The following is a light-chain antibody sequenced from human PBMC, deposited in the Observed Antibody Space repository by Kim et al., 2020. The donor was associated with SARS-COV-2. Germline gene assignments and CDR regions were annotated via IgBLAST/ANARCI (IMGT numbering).Light chain of an antibody. J-gene: IGKJ4*01. CDR1: QDIRHY. V-gene: IGKV1-33*01. CDR2: DAS. Sequence: AAVGDRVTITCRASQDIRHYLNWYQRKPGKAPKVLIYDASNLETGVPSRFRGSGSGTDFTFTITSLQPDDIATYYCQQYDDLPLTFGGGTKVDIK. CDR3: QQYDDLPLT.